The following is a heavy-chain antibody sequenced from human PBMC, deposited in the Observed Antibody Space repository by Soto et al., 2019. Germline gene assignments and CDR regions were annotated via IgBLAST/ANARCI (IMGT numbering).Heavy chain of an antibody. V-gene: IGHV3-9*01. D-gene: IGHD1-1*01. J-gene: IGHJ4*02. Sequence: EVQLVESGGGLVQPGRSLRLSCAASGFTFDDYAMHWVRQPPGKGVAWVSGITWNSGSKDYADSVKGRFTISRDNRKNSLYLQMNSLRGEDTALYYCTTTYPNDDSRVVAYWGQGTLVTVSS. CDR2: ITWNSGSK. CDR1: GFTFDDYA. CDR3: TTTYPNDDSRVVAY.